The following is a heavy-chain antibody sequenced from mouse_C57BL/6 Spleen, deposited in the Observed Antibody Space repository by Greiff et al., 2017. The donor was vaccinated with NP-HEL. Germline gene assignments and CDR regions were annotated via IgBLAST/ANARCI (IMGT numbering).Heavy chain of an antibody. CDR2: IDPETGGT. V-gene: IGHV1-15*01. J-gene: IGHJ2*01. CDR1: GYTFTDYE. D-gene: IGHD1-1*01. Sequence: VQGVESGAELVRPGASVTLSCKASGYTFTDYEMHWVKQTPVHGLEWIGAIDPETGGTAYNQKFKGKAILTADKSSSTAYMELRSLTSEDSAVYYCTPLTTVVATYYFDYWGQGTTLTVSS. CDR3: TPLTTVVATYYFDY.